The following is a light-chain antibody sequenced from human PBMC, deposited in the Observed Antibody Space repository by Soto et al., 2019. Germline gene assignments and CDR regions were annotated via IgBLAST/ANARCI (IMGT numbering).Light chain of an antibody. J-gene: IGKJ2*01. CDR2: GAS. CDR1: QSVSSN. V-gene: IGKV3-20*01. Sequence: IVMTQSPATLSVSPGERATLSCRASQSVSSNLAWYQQKPGQAPSLLIYGASSRATGIPDRFSGSGSGTDFTLIISRLEPEDFAVYYCQQYGSSPQTFGQGTKVDIK. CDR3: QQYGSSPQT.